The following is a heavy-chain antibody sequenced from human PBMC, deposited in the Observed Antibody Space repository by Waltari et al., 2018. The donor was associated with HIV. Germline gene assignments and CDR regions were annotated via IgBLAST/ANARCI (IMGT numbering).Heavy chain of an antibody. CDR3: GRDVRLVPAAPLYYFDF. Sequence: EVQLVESGGDLVKPGRSLRLSCLGSGFIFGDYAISWFRQAPGKWLEWVGFMRSKAYGETTEYAASVKGRLTISRDDSKRIADLQMNSLKIEDTAVYYCGRDVRLVPAAPLYYFDFWGQGTLVTVSS. CDR1: GFIFGDYA. CDR2: MRSKAYGETT. D-gene: IGHD2-2*01. V-gene: IGHV3-49*05. J-gene: IGHJ4*02.